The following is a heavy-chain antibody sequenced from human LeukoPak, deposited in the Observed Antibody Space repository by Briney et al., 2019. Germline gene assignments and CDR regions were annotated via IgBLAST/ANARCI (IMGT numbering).Heavy chain of an antibody. J-gene: IGHJ6*03. CDR3: ARGSPKWLLQFYYYYYMDV. Sequence: SETLSLTCTVSGYSISSGYYWSWIRQPPGKGLEWIGEINHSGSTNYNPSLKSRVTISVDTSKNQFSLKLSSVTAADTAVYYCARGSPKWLLQFYYYYYMDVWGKGTTVTVSS. D-gene: IGHD3-22*01. CDR2: INHSGST. V-gene: IGHV4-38-2*02. CDR1: GYSISSGYY.